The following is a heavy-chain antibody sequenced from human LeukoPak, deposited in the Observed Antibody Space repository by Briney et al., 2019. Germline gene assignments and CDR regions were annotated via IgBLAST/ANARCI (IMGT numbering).Heavy chain of an antibody. CDR1: GYTFASYG. CDR3: ARGRPNYDSSGYYTLLDY. CDR2: ISAYNGNT. J-gene: IGHJ4*02. D-gene: IGHD3-22*01. Sequence: ASVKVSCKASGYTFASYGISWVRQAPGQGLEWMGWISAYNGNTNYAQKLQGRVTMTTDTSTGTAYMELRSLRSDDTAVYYCARGRPNYDSSGYYTLLDYWGQGTLVTVSS. V-gene: IGHV1-18*01.